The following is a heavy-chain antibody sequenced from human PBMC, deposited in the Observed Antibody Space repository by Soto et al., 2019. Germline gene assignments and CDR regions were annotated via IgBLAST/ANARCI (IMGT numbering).Heavy chain of an antibody. CDR1: GGSVSGDY. CDR2: INHSGST. V-gene: IGHV4-34*01. CDR3: ARAPYYDFWSGYYPPGLDFDY. D-gene: IGHD3-3*01. Sequence: SETLSLTCAVYGGSVSGDYWSWIRQPPGKGLEWIGEINHSGSTNYNPSLKSRVTISVDTSKNQFSLKLSSVTAADTAVYYCARAPYYDFWSGYYPPGLDFDYWGQGTLVTVSS. J-gene: IGHJ4*02.